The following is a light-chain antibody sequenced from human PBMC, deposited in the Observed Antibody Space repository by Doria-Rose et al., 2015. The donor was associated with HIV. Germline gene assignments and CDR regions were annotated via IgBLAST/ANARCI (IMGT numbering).Light chain of an antibody. V-gene: IGKV4-1*01. J-gene: IGKJ3*01. CDR3: QQYYDTPS. Sequence: DIRVTQSPESLGMSLGERATLSCKSNQSLLYTSKNYLAWYQQKPGQPPKLLIYWASTRQSGVPARFSGSGSGTDFTPTISSLEAEDVAVYYCQQYYDTPSFGPGTTVDTK. CDR2: WAS. CDR1: QSLLYTSKNY.